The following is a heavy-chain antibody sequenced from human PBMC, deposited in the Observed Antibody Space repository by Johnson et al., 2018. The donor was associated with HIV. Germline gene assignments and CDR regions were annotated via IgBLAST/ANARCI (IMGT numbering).Heavy chain of an antibody. CDR2: IYSGGRT. D-gene: IGHD6-6*01. CDR1: GFTVSSNY. CDR3: ARGSSGSFDL. Sequence: MMLVESGGGLVQSGGSLRLSCAASGFTVSSNYMSWVRQAPGKGLEWVSVIYSGGRTYYADSVKGRFTISRDNSKNTLYLQMSSLRAEDTALYYCARGSSGSFDLWGRGTMVTVSS. J-gene: IGHJ3*01. V-gene: IGHV3-66*01.